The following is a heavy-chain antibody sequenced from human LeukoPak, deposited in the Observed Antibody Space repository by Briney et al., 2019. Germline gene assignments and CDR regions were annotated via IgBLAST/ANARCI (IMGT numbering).Heavy chain of an antibody. CDR3: TSRGDTTAEYLQP. D-gene: IGHD2-21*02. V-gene: IGHV3-7*01. CDR2: INPDGRDT. Sequence: QPGGSLRLSCVVLGFTFNRCWMNWVRQAPGKGLEWVAHINPDGRDTYYVDSVKGRFTISRDNAQNSMYLQMNSLRVEDTAVYYCTSRGDTTAEYLQPWGQGHLVNVLS. J-gene: IGHJ1*01. CDR1: GFTFNRCW.